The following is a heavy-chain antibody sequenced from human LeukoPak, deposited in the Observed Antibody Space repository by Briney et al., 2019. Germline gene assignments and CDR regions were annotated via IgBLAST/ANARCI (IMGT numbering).Heavy chain of an antibody. CDR1: GFTFSSYA. V-gene: IGHV3-23*01. Sequence: GGSLRLSCAASGFTFSSYAMSWVRQAPGKGLKWVSAISGSGGSTYYADSVKGRFTISRDNSKNTLYLQMNSLRAEGTAVYYCAKDFTKYDFWSGSNWFDPWGQGTLVTVSS. D-gene: IGHD3-3*01. CDR2: ISGSGGST. CDR3: AKDFTKYDFWSGSNWFDP. J-gene: IGHJ5*02.